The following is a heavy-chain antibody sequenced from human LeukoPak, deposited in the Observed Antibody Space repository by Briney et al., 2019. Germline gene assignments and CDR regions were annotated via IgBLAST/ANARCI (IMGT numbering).Heavy chain of an antibody. CDR1: GFTFSSCG. CDR2: IWYDGSKK. Sequence: PGRSLRLSCAASGFTFSSCGMHWVRQAPGKGLEWVAVIWYDGSKKYHADSVKGRFTISRDNSKNSLYLQMNTLRAEDTAVYFCAKAIVSYYGSGRDDAFDIWGQGTMVTVSS. V-gene: IGHV3-33*06. D-gene: IGHD3-10*01. CDR3: AKAIVSYYGSGRDDAFDI. J-gene: IGHJ3*02.